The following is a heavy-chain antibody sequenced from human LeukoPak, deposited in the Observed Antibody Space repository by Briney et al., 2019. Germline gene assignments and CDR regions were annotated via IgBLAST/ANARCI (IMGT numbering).Heavy chain of an antibody. D-gene: IGHD3-22*01. Sequence: SETLSLTCTVSGDSISSATSSWGWIRQPPGQGLEWIGEIYHSGSTNYNLSLKSRVTISVDKSKNQFSLKLSSVTAADTAVYYCARWYANLGVSGYYYVGDYWGQGTLVTVSS. CDR1: GDSISSATSS. V-gene: IGHV4-39*07. CDR3: ARWYANLGVSGYYYVGDY. J-gene: IGHJ4*02. CDR2: IYHSGST.